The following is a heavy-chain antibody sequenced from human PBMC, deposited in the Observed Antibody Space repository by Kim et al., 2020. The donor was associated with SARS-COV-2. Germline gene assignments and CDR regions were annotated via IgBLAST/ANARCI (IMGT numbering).Heavy chain of an antibody. V-gene: IGHV4-59*01. CDR3: ARAKGSGWYSQFDY. Sequence: SETLSLTCTVSGGSISSYYWSWIRQPPGKGLEWIGYIYYSGSTNYNPSLKSRVTISVDTSKNQFSLKLSSVTAADTAVYYCARAKGSGWYSQFDYWGQGTLVTVSS. CDR1: GGSISSYY. J-gene: IGHJ4*02. D-gene: IGHD6-19*01. CDR2: IYYSGST.